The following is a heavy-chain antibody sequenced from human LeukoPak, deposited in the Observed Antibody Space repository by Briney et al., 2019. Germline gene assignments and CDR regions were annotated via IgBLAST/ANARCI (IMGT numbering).Heavy chain of an antibody. CDR2: ITYNSDTT. J-gene: IGHJ4*02. V-gene: IGHV3-23*01. CDR3: ARDYYDSRAQGKASDY. Sequence: GGSLRLSCAASGFTFSAYGMTWVRQAPGKGLEWVSVITYNSDTTYYADSVKGRFTISRDNSKNTLYLQMNSLRAEDTAVYYCARDYYDSRAQGKASDYWGQETLVTVSS. CDR1: GFTFSAYG. D-gene: IGHD3-22*01.